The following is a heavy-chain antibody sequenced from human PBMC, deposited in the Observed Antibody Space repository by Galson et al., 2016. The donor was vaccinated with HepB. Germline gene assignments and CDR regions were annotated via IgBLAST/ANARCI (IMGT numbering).Heavy chain of an antibody. CDR1: GFTFSRYG. CDR3: ARDRGGDIIRGFDY. V-gene: IGHV3-30*12. Sequence: SLRLSCAASGFTFSRYGMHWVRQAPGKGLEWVAVISYDGGDKQYADSVKGRFTISRDNAKNSVFLQMNSLRAEDMAIYYCARDRGGDIIRGFDYWGQGTLVTVSS. CDR2: ISYDGGDK. D-gene: IGHD3-10*01. J-gene: IGHJ4*02.